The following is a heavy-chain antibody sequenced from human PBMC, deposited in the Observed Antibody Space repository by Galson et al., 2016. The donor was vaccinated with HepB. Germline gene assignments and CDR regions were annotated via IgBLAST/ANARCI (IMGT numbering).Heavy chain of an antibody. CDR1: GDSISSSSYY. D-gene: IGHD4-11*01. Sequence: SETLSLTCTVSGDSISSSSYYWGWIRQPPGKGLEWIGSLSYSGSTFYNPSLKSRVTLSVDTSKKQFSLKLNSVTAADTAVYYFARHGPVTTHFYWGHGTLVTVSS. CDR2: LSYSGST. J-gene: IGHJ4*01. CDR3: ARHGPVTTHFY. V-gene: IGHV4-39*01.